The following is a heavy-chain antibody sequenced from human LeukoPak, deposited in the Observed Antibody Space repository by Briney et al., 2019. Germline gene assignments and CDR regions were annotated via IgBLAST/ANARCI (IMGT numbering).Heavy chain of an antibody. CDR3: ARYSSSSGGASHYFDY. J-gene: IGHJ4*02. CDR1: GFSLRSYW. D-gene: IGHD6-6*01. CDR2: ISGDGSMT. Sequence: GGSLRLSCAVSGFSLRSYWMHWVRQAPGKGLVWVSRISGDGSMTNYADSVKGRFTITRDNAKNTVYLQMISLRAEDTAVYYCARYSSSSGGASHYFDYWGQGTLVTVSS. V-gene: IGHV3-74*01.